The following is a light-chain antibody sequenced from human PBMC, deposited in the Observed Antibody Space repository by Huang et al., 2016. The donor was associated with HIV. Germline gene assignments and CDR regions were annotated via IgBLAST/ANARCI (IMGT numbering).Light chain of an antibody. CDR1: QGIGNS. CDR2: ATS. CDR3: QQYHSLSWT. Sequence: DIQMTQSPSSLSASVGDRVTITCRASQGIGNSLAWYQQKPEKAPRLLLDATSTLESGVPSRFSGSGSVTHYTLTINTLQPEDIASYYCQQYHSLSWTFGQGTKVEIK. V-gene: IGKV1-NL1*01. J-gene: IGKJ1*01.